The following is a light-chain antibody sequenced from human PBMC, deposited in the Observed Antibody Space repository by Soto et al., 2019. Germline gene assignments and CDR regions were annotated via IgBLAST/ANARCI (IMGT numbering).Light chain of an antibody. CDR2: GAS. CDR1: QSVSSSY. Sequence: EIVLTQSPGTLSLSPGERATLSCRASQSVSSSYLAWYQQKPGQAPRLLIYGASSRATGIPDRFSGSGSGTDFTLTISRLEPEDFAVYYRQQYGSSTRWTFGQGTKVEIK. CDR3: QQYGSSTRWT. J-gene: IGKJ1*01. V-gene: IGKV3-20*01.